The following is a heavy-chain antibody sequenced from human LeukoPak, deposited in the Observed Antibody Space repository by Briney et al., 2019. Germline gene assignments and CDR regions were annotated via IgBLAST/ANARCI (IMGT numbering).Heavy chain of an antibody. CDR3: ARDGRWVPAGSRAFDI. J-gene: IGHJ3*02. CDR1: GFTFSSYS. Sequence: HPGGSLRLSCAASGFTFSSYSMNWVRQAPGKGLEWVSYISSSGSTIYYADSVEGRFTISRDNAKNSLYLQMNSLRAEDTAVYYCARDGRWVPAGSRAFDIWGQGTMVTVSS. CDR2: ISSSGSTI. D-gene: IGHD2-2*01. V-gene: IGHV3-48*04.